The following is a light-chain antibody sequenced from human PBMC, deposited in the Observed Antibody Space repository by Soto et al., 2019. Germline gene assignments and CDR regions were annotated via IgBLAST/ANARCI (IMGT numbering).Light chain of an antibody. CDR2: GSS. CDR3: QQYGSSPPYT. V-gene: IGKV3-20*01. Sequence: EVVLTQYPGTLSLSPGERASLSCRASQSVSNNYLAWYQQKPGQSPKLLIFGSSDRATGIPDRFSGSGSGTDFTLTISRLEPEDFAVYYCQQYGSSPPYTFGQGTKLEIK. J-gene: IGKJ2*01. CDR1: QSVSNNY.